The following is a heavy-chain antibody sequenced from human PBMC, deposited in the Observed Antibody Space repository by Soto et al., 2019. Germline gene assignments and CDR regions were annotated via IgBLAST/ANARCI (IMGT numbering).Heavy chain of an antibody. CDR1: GFTFSSYA. V-gene: IGHV3-23*01. D-gene: IGHD3-22*01. Sequence: GGSLRLSCAASGFTFSSYAMSWGRQAPGKGLEWVSAISGSGGSTYYADSVKGRFTISRDNSKNTLYLQMNSLRAEDTAVYYCAKDLGNYDSSGYYSSSYFDYWGQRTLVTVSS. CDR2: ISGSGGST. J-gene: IGHJ4*02. CDR3: AKDLGNYDSSGYYSSSYFDY.